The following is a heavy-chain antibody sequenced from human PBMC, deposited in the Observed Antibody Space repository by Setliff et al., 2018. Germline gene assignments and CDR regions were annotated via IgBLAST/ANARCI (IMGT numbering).Heavy chain of an antibody. V-gene: IGHV5-51*01. D-gene: IGHD6-6*01. CDR1: GYSFTSYW. CDR3: ARQRSSSSLTYNWFDP. Sequence: GESLKISCQASGYSFTSYWIGWVRQMPGKGLEWMGIIYPGDSNTRYSPSFQGQVTMSADKSISTAYLQWSSLKASDTAMYYCARQRSSSSLTYNWFDPWGQGTLVTVSS. J-gene: IGHJ5*02. CDR2: IYPGDSNT.